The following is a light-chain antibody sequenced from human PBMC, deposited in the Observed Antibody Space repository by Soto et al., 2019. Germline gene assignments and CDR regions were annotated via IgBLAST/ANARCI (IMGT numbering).Light chain of an antibody. CDR2: GAS. V-gene: IGKV3-20*01. J-gene: IGKJ3*01. CDR1: QSVSSSY. Sequence: EIVLTQSPGTLSLSPGERATLSGRASQSVSSSYLAWYQQKPGQAPRLLIYGASSRATGIPDRFSGSGSGTYFTLTISRLEPEDFAVYYCQQYGSSPLFTCVPGTKVDIK. CDR3: QQYGSSPLFT.